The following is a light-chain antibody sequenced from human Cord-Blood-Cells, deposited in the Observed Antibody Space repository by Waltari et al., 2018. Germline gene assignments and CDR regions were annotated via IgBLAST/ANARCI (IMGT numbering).Light chain of an antibody. V-gene: IGKV1-39*01. CDR2: AAS. CDR3: QQSYSTLFT. Sequence: DIQMTQSPSSLSASVGERVTITCRASQSISSYLNWYQQKPGKAPKLLIYAASSLQSGVPSRFSGSGSGTDFTLTISSLQPEDFATYYCQQSYSTLFTFGPGTIVDIK. J-gene: IGKJ3*01. CDR1: QSISSY.